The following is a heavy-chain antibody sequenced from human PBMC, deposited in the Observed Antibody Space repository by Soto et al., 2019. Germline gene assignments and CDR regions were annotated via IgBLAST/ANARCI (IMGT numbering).Heavy chain of an antibody. CDR2: IIPIFGTA. CDR3: ASHRDGYNTFDY. Sequence: SVKVSCKASGGTFSSYAISWVRQAPGQGLEWMGGIIPIFGTANYAQKFQGRVTITADESTRTAYMELSSLRSEDTAVYYCASHRDGYNTFDYWGQGTLVTVSS. V-gene: IGHV1-69*13. D-gene: IGHD5-12*01. J-gene: IGHJ4*02. CDR1: GGTFSSYA.